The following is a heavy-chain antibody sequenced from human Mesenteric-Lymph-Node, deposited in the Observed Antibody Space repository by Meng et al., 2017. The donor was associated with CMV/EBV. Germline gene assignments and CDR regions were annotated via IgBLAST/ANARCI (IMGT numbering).Heavy chain of an antibody. CDR1: GFTFNNHA. V-gene: IGHV3-23*01. CDR2: ITNSGGDK. D-gene: IGHD2-2*01. Sequence: GGSLRLSCAASGFTFNNHAMTWVRQAPGKGLEWVASITNSGGDKKSADSVKGRFTISRDNSKNTLYLQMNNMRPEDAAIYYCAKGKSYCISTSCAKFDSWGRGTLVTVSS. CDR3: AKGKSYCISTSCAKFDS. J-gene: IGHJ5*01.